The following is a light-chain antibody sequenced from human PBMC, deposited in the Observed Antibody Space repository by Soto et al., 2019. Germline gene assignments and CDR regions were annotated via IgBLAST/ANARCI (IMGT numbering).Light chain of an antibody. Sequence: QSDLTQPASVSGSPGQSITISCTGTSSDVCGYNYVSWYQQHPGKAPKFMIYDVSNRPSGVSNRFSGSKSGNTASLTISGLQAEDEADYYCSSYTTSNTRQIVFGTGTKVTVL. CDR3: SSYTTSNTRQIV. V-gene: IGLV2-14*01. CDR2: DVS. J-gene: IGLJ1*01. CDR1: SSDVCGYNY.